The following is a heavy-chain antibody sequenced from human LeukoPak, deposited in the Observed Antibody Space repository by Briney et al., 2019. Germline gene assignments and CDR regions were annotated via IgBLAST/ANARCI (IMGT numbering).Heavy chain of an antibody. CDR1: GYTFSGNY. CDR3: ASSNYMTTVTTRAFDI. CDR2: MNPNNGAT. J-gene: IGHJ3*02. Sequence: GASVKVSCKGSGYTFSGNYMHWVRQAPGQGLEWMGWMNPNNGATKYALNFQGRVTMTRDTSISTAYMEVSRLRYDDTAVYYCASSNYMTTVTTRAFDIWGQGTMVTVSS. D-gene: IGHD4-17*01. V-gene: IGHV1-2*02.